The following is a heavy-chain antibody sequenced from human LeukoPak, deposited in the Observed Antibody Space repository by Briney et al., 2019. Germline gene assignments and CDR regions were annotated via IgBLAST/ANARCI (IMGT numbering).Heavy chain of an antibody. CDR3: AKDILNHYDSRGPGFDS. V-gene: IGHV3-9*01. CDR1: GFIFTSYA. D-gene: IGHD3-22*01. J-gene: IGHJ4*02. Sequence: GGSLRLSCEASGFIFTSYAMNWVRQTPGKGLEWVSGISWNSGSIGYVDSVEGRFTISRDNAKNSLYLQMNSLRVEDTALYYCAKDILNHYDSRGPGFDSWGQGTLVTVSS. CDR2: ISWNSGSI.